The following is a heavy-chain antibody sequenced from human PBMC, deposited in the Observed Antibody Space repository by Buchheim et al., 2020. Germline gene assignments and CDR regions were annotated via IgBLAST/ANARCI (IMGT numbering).Heavy chain of an antibody. CDR2: TSYDGSDK. D-gene: IGHD3-10*01. CDR3: ARGSRVQGIDS. V-gene: IGHV3-30*03. J-gene: IGHJ4*02. Sequence: QVQLVESGGGVVQPGRSLRLSCAASGFTLNTYGIHWVRQAPGKGLEWVAITSYDGSDKFYADSVRGRFTISRDNSKNKLYLQMNSLRAEDTAVYYCARGSRVQGIDSWGQGT. CDR1: GFTLNTYG.